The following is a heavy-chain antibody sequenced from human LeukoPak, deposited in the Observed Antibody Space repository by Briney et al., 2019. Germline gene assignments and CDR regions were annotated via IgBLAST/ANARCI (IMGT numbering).Heavy chain of an antibody. Sequence: SETLSLTCTVSGGSISSYYWSWIRQPPGKGLEWIGYIYTSGGTNYDPSLKSRVTISVDTSKNQFSLKLSSVTAADTAVYYRASYDFWSGYHIYWGQGTLVTVSS. CDR1: GGSISSYY. CDR3: ASYDFWSGYHIY. J-gene: IGHJ4*02. V-gene: IGHV4-4*09. CDR2: IYTSGGT. D-gene: IGHD3-3*01.